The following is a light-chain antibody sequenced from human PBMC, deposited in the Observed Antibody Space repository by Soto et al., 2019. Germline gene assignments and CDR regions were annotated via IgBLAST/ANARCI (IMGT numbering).Light chain of an antibody. J-gene: IGKJ1*01. Sequence: DIQMTQSPSSLSASVGDRVTITCRASQSIGSHLNWFQQKPGKAPNLLIYAASSLHSGVPSRFSGSGSGTDFTLTTSRLQHEDLATSFCQQSYSSWTFGQGTKVDI. CDR1: QSIGSH. CDR3: QQSYSSWT. CDR2: AAS. V-gene: IGKV1-39*01.